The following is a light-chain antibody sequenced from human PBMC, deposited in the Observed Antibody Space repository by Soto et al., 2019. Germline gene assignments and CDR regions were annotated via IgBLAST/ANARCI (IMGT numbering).Light chain of an antibody. Sequence: QSVLTQPPSVSAAPGQKVTISCSGSSSNIGNNYVSWYQQLPGTAPKLLIYDNNKRPSGTPDRFSGSKSGTSATLGITGLQTGDEADYYCETWDSSLSVVLFGGGTKVTVL. J-gene: IGLJ2*01. CDR2: DNN. V-gene: IGLV1-51*01. CDR1: SSNIGNNY. CDR3: ETWDSSLSVVL.